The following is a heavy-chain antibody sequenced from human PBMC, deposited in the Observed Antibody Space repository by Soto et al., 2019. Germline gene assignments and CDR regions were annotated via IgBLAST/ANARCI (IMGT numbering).Heavy chain of an antibody. CDR2: INPNSGGT. V-gene: IGHV1-2*02. Sequence: ASVKVFCKASGYTFTGYYMHWVRQAPGQGLEWMGWINPNSGGTNYAQKFQGRVTMTRDTSISTAYMELSRLRSDDTAVYYCAREYDSSGYYYGPLYYGMDVWGQGTTVTVSS. J-gene: IGHJ6*02. D-gene: IGHD3-22*01. CDR3: AREYDSSGYYYGPLYYGMDV. CDR1: GYTFTGYY.